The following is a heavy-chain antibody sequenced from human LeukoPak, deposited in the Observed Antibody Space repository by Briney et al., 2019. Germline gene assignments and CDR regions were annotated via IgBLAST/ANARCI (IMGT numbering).Heavy chain of an antibody. D-gene: IGHD6-13*01. CDR3: ARPSRPYRSSEYFQH. Sequence: GGSLRLSCAASGFTFSSHSMNWVRQVPGKGLEWISYISSSGSTIYYADSVKGRFTISRDNAKNSLYLQMNSLRAEDTAVYYCARPSRPYRSSEYFQHWGQGTLVIVSS. V-gene: IGHV3-48*04. J-gene: IGHJ1*01. CDR2: ISSSGSTI. CDR1: GFTFSSHS.